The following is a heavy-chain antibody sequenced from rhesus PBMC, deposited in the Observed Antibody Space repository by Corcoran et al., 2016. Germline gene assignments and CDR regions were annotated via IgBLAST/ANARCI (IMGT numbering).Heavy chain of an antibody. CDR1: GGSISSNY. J-gene: IGHJ4*01. V-gene: IGHV4S11*01. CDR2: IYGSGTT. CDR3: ARGASRGKYYFDY. Sequence: QVQLQESGPGLVKPSETLSLTCAVSGGSISSNYWSWLRQAPGKGLEWIGYIYGSGTTYYNPSLKSRVTLSVDTSKNQLSLKLSSVTAADTAVYYCARGASRGKYYFDYWGQGVLVTVSS. D-gene: IGHD1-44*01.